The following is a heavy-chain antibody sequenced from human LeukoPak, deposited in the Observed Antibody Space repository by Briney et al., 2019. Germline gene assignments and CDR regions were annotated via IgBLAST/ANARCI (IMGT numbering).Heavy chain of an antibody. V-gene: IGHV3-66*01. J-gene: IGHJ4*02. CDR2: LHSDGGT. Sequence: GGSLRLSCAASGFTFSGYAMSWVRQAPGKGLEWVAILHSDGGTDYADSVRGRFTISRDNSKDIVYLQMNSLRVEDTALYYCARDRSGTYLDFWGQGTLVTVSS. CDR1: GFTFSGYA. CDR3: ARDRSGTYLDF. D-gene: IGHD1-26*01.